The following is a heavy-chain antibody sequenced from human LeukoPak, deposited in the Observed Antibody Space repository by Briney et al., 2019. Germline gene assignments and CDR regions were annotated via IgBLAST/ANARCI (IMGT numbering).Heavy chain of an antibody. CDR3: AWVYYDYVWGSLGLDY. CDR1: GFTFSSYE. CDR2: ISSSGSTI. V-gene: IGHV3-48*03. J-gene: IGHJ4*02. Sequence: GGSLRLSCAASGFTFSSYEMNWVRQAPGKGLEWVSYISSSGSTIYYADSVKGRFTISRDNAKNSLYLQMNSLRAEDTAVYYCAWVYYDYVWGSLGLDYWGQGPLVTVSS. D-gene: IGHD3-16*01.